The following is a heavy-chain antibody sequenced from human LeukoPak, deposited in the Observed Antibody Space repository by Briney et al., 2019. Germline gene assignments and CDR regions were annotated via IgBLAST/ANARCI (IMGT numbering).Heavy chain of an antibody. D-gene: IGHD5-18*01. CDR1: GYTFTSYA. V-gene: IGHV1-3*01. CDR3: ARSGYSYGPGALEPFDP. CDR2: INAGNGST. Sequence: ASVKVSCKASGYTFTSYAMHWVRQAPGQRLEWMGWINAGNGSTKYSQKFQGRVTITRDTSASTAYMELSSLRSEDTAVYYCARSGYSYGPGALEPFDPWGQGTLVTVSS. J-gene: IGHJ5*02.